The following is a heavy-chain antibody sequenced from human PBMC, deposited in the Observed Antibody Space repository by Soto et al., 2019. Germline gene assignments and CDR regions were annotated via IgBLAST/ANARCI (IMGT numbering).Heavy chain of an antibody. CDR3: ARDPTPQWLVGVFDY. V-gene: IGHV3-30-3*01. CDR1: GFTFSSYA. J-gene: IGHJ4*02. D-gene: IGHD6-19*01. CDR2: ISYDGSNK. Sequence: GGSLRLSCAASGFTFSSYAMHWVRQAPGKGLEWVAVISYDGSNKYYADSVKGRFTISRDNSKNTLYLQMNSLRAEDTAVYYCARDPTPQWLVGVFDYWGQGTLVTVSS.